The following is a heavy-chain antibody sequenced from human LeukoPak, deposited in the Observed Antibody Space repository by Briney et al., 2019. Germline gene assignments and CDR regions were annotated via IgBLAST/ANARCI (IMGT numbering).Heavy chain of an antibody. CDR1: GFTFSSYW. J-gene: IGHJ4*02. D-gene: IGHD1-26*01. Sequence: GGSLRFSCAASGFTFSSYWMHWVRQAPGKGLVCVSRINSDGYSTSYADSVKGRFTISRDNAKNTLYLQMNSLRAEDTAVYYCASPYSGSYYGFDYWGQGTLVTVSS. V-gene: IGHV3-74*01. CDR2: INSDGYST. CDR3: ASPYSGSYYGFDY.